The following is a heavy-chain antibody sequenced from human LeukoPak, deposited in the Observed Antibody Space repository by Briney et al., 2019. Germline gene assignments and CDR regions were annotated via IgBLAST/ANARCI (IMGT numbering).Heavy chain of an antibody. CDR3: ARDETKIKFDSGTYSPDAFDI. CDR2: ISSGSTYT. J-gene: IGHJ3*02. Sequence: GVSLRLSCAATGFAFSDYYMTWVRQAPGKGRECISSISSGSTYTKYADSVKGRFSISRDNAKNSLYLHMTSLRAEDTAVYFCARDETKIKFDSGTYSPDAFDIWGQGTTVTVSS. CDR1: GFAFSDYY. V-gene: IGHV3-11*06. D-gene: IGHD2-15*01.